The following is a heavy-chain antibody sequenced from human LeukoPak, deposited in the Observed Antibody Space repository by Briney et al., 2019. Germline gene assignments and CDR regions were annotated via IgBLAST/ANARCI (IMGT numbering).Heavy chain of an antibody. Sequence: ASVKVSCKASGYTFLSYGINWVRQAHGHGPEWMGWVSAYNGNTHLAPKFQGRVTLTTDTYSTTAYMDLRGLGSDDTAVYYCARSLWFGEYIRGMENAYYGMDVWGQGTRSPSP. J-gene: IGHJ6*02. D-gene: IGHD3-10*01. CDR1: GYTFLSYG. V-gene: IGHV1-18*01. CDR3: ARSLWFGEYIRGMENAYYGMDV. CDR2: VSAYNGNT.